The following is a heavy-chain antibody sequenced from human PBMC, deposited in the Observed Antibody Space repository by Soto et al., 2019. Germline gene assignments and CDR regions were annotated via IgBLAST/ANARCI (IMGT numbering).Heavy chain of an antibody. Sequence: PSETLSLTCTVSGGSISSGDYYWSWIRQPPGKGLEWIGYIYYSGSTYYNPSLKSRVTISVDTSKNQFSLKLSSVTTADTAVYYCARGGYSGYEKDAFDIWGQGTMVTVS. CDR2: IYYSGST. J-gene: IGHJ3*02. D-gene: IGHD5-12*01. CDR3: ARGGYSGYEKDAFDI. V-gene: IGHV4-30-4*01. CDR1: GGSISSGDYY.